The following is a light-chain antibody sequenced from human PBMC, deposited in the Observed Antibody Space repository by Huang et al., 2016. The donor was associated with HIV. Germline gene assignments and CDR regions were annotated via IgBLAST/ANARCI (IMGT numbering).Light chain of an antibody. V-gene: IGKV4-1*01. CDR2: WAS. J-gene: IGKJ1*01. CDR1: QSVLYRSNNKNY. CDR3: QQYDTSPWT. Sequence: DIVMTQSPDSLAVSLGARATINCKSSQSVLYRSNNKNYLAWYQQKPGQPPKLLIYWASTRESGFPDRFTGSGSGTDFSLTISSLQAEDVAVYYCQQYDTSPWTFGQGTKVEIK.